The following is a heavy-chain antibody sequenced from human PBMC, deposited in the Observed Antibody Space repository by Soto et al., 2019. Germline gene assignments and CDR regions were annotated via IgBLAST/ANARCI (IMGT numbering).Heavy chain of an antibody. J-gene: IGHJ4*02. D-gene: IGHD6-19*01. V-gene: IGHV3-7*01. CDR2: IKKDGSEK. CDR1: GFSFSSFW. CDR3: VAGSGWLPDF. Sequence: VQLVESGGGLVQPRGSLRLSCAASGFSFSSFWMNWVRQAPGKGLEWVAIIKKDGSEKLYVDSVKGRFTISRDNARNSLYLEMNSLRAEDTAVYYCVAGSGWLPDFWGQGTLVTVSS.